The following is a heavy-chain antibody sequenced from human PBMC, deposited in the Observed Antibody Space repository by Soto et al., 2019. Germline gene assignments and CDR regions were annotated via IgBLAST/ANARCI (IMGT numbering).Heavy chain of an antibody. J-gene: IGHJ4*02. D-gene: IGHD1-26*01. CDR2: IRSKANSYAT. CDR1: GYTFSDSA. CDR3: ARLWSEREPNFDY. Sequence: VQLVESGGGLVQPGGSLKLSCAASGYTFSDSALHWVRQASGKGLEWVGRIRSKANSYATVYAESVKGRFTISRDDSKNRAYLQMNSLKTEDTAVYYCARLWSEREPNFDYWGQGTLVSVSS. V-gene: IGHV3-73*02.